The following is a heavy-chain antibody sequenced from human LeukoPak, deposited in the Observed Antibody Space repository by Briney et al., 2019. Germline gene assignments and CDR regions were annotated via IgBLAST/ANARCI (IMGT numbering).Heavy chain of an antibody. D-gene: IGHD6-13*01. CDR1: GFTFSSYA. Sequence: GGSLRLSCAASGFTFSSYAMSWVRQAPGKGLEWVSAISGSGGSTYYADSVKGRFTISRDNSKNTLYLQMNSLRAGDTAVYYCAKDRVSSSSYYFDYWGQGTLVTVSS. CDR2: ISGSGGST. CDR3: AKDRVSSSSYYFDY. V-gene: IGHV3-23*01. J-gene: IGHJ4*02.